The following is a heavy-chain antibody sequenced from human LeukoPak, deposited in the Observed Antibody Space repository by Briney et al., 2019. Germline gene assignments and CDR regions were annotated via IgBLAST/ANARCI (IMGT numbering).Heavy chain of an antibody. V-gene: IGHV4-31*03. CDR1: GGSISSGGYY. J-gene: IGHJ4*02. CDR2: IYYSGST. CDR3: ARDQSGWVDY. Sequence: SQTLSLTCTVSGGSISSGGYYWSWIRQHPGKGLEWIGHIYYSGSTYYNPSLKSRVTISVDTSKNQFSLKLSSVTAADTAVYYCARDQSGWVDYWGQGTLVTVSS. D-gene: IGHD6-19*01.